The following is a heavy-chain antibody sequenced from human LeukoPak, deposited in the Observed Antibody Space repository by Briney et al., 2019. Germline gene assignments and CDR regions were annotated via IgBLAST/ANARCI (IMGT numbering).Heavy chain of an antibody. J-gene: IGHJ6*02. D-gene: IGHD6-13*01. CDR2: FDPEDGET. V-gene: IGHV1-24*01. CDR1: GYTLTELS. Sequence: AALKVSCKVSGYTLTELSMHWVRQAPGKGLEWMGGFDPEDGETIYAQKFQGRVTMTEDTSTDTAYMELSSLRSEDTAVYYCATADPTIAAAGTDYYYHGMDVWGQGSLVTVSS. CDR3: ATADPTIAAAGTDYYYHGMDV.